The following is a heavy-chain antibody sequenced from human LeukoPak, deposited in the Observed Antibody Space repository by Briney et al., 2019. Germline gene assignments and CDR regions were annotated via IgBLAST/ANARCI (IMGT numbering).Heavy chain of an antibody. CDR2: ISLSGGST. CDR3: AKEYSGSFSPFPSYFDY. V-gene: IGHV3-23*01. D-gene: IGHD1-26*01. J-gene: IGHJ4*02. CDR1: GFTFSSYG. Sequence: GGTLRLSCAASGFTFSSYGMSWVRQAPGKGLEWVSSISLSGGSTYYADSVKGRFTISRDNSKNTLYLQMNSLRADDTAVYYCAKEYSGSFSPFPSYFDYWGQGTLVTVSS.